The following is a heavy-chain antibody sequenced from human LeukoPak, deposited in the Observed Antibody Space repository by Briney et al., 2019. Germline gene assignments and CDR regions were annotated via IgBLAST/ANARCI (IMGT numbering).Heavy chain of an antibody. V-gene: IGHV1-18*01. CDR1: GYTFTSYG. D-gene: IGHD2-2*02. CDR3: ARDCSSTSCYSRPDY. Sequence: ASVKVSCKASGYTFTSYGISWVRQAPGQGLEWMGWISAYNGSTNYAQKLQGRVTMTTDTSTSTAYMELRSLRSDDTAMYYCARDCSSTSCYSRPDYWGQGTLVTVSS. CDR2: ISAYNGST. J-gene: IGHJ4*02.